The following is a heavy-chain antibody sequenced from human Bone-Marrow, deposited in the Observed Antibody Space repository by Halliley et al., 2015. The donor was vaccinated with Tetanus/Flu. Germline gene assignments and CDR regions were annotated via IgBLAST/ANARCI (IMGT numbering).Heavy chain of an antibody. V-gene: IGHV4-31*02. J-gene: IGHJ4*02. D-gene: IGHD1-7*01. Sequence: WIGHIYYSGDPQSNPSLPSRFSISLDTSKNHFSLKLSSGTSADTAVFFCARARYQCNYAVDFWGQGTLVTVSS. CDR3: ARARYQCNYAVDF. CDR2: IYYSGDP.